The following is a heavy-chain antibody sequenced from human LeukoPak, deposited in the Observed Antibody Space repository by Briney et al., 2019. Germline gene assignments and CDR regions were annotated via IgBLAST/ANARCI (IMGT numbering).Heavy chain of an antibody. CDR3: AKDRGDGYNYYFDY. V-gene: IGHV3-30*02. CDR1: GFTFSSYG. D-gene: IGHD5-24*01. Sequence: GRSLRLSCAASGFTFSSYGMHWVRQAPGKGLEWVAFIRYDGSNKYYADSVKGRFTISRDNSKNTLYLQMNSLRAEDTAVYYCAKDRGDGYNYYFDYWGQGTLVTVSS. CDR2: IRYDGSNK. J-gene: IGHJ4*02.